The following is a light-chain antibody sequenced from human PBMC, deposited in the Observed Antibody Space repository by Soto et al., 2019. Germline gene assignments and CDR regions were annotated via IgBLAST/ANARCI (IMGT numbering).Light chain of an antibody. Sequence: EIVMTQSPATLSVSPGERATLSCRASQSVSSNLAWYQQKPGQAPRLLIYGASTRATGIPARFSGSGSGTEFTLTISSLQSEDFAVYYCHQTYSFPPTFGQGTKLDI. J-gene: IGKJ2*01. CDR2: GAS. V-gene: IGKV3-15*01. CDR3: HQTYSFPPT. CDR1: QSVSSN.